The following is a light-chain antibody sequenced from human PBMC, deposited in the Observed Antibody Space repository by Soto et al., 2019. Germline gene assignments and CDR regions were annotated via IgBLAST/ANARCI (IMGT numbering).Light chain of an antibody. CDR2: KAS. CDR1: RTIFSW. Sequence: DIQMTQSPSTLSASVGDRVTITCRASRTIFSWLAWYQQKPGTPPKLLIYKASTLQSGVPSRFSGSGSGTEFTLTISSLQPDDIATYYCQQYHSYSRTFGQGTKVEFK. J-gene: IGKJ1*01. V-gene: IGKV1-5*03. CDR3: QQYHSYSRT.